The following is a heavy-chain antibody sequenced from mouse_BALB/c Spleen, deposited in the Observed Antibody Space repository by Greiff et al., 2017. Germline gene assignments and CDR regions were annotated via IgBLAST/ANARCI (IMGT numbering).Heavy chain of an antibody. Sequence: VQLQQSGAELVKPGASVKLSCTASGFNIKDTYMHWVKQRPEQGLEWIGRIDPANGNTKYDPKFQGKATITADISSNTAYLQLSSLTSEDTAVYYCAIRTGSYAMDYWGQGTSVTVSS. J-gene: IGHJ4*01. CDR1: GFNIKDTY. CDR3: AIRTGSYAMDY. CDR2: IDPANGNT. D-gene: IGHD4-1*01. V-gene: IGHV14-3*02.